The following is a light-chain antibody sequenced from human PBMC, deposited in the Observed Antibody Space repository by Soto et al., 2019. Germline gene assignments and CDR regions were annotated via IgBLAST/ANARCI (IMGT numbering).Light chain of an antibody. J-gene: IGLJ2*01. CDR1: SSDVGAYNY. CDR3: CSYAGGYTLI. CDR2: DVN. Sequence: QSALTQPRSVSGSPGQSVTISCTGTSSDVGAYNYVSWYHQHPNKAPQFMIYDVNKRPSGVPDRFSGSKSGNTASLTISGLQAEDEADYYCCSYAGGYTLIFGGGTKLTVL. V-gene: IGLV2-11*01.